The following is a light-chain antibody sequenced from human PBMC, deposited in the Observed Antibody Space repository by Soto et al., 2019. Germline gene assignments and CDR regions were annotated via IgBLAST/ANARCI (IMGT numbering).Light chain of an antibody. CDR2: DAS. V-gene: IGKV1-5*01. CDR1: QSISSW. CDR3: QQYNSYSWT. Sequence: DIQMTQSPSTLSASVGDRVTITCRASQSISSWLAWYQQKPGKAPKLLIYDASSLESGVPSRFSGSGSGTEFTHTISSLQPDDFATYHCQQYNSYSWTVGQGTKVDSK. J-gene: IGKJ1*01.